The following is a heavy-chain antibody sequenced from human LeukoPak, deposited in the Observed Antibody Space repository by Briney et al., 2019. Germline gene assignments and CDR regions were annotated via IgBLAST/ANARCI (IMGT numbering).Heavy chain of an antibody. Sequence: SETLSLTCTVSGDSISSSSYYWGWIRQPPGKGLEWIGSIYYSGSTYYNPSLKSRVTISVDTSKNQFSLKLSSVTAADTAVYYCARLEDNWFDPWGQGTLVTVSS. CDR1: GDSISSSSYY. CDR3: ARLEDNWFDP. J-gene: IGHJ5*02. V-gene: IGHV4-39*01. CDR2: IYYSGST.